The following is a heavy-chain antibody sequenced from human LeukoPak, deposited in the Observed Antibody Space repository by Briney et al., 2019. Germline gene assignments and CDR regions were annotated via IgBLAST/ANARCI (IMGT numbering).Heavy chain of an antibody. J-gene: IGHJ3*02. CDR2: IYYSGST. CDR3: ARYMVRGRDAFDI. D-gene: IGHD3-10*01. CDR1: GGSISSGDYY. Sequence: TSQTLSLTCTVSGGSISSGDYYWSWIRQPPGKGLEWIGYIYYSGSTYYNPSLKSRVTISVDTSKNQFSLKLSSVTAADTAVYYCARYMVRGRDAFDIWGQGTMVTVSS. V-gene: IGHV4-30-4*08.